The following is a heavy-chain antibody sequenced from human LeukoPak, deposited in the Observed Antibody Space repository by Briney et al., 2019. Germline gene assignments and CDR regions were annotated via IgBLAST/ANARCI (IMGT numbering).Heavy chain of an antibody. Sequence: SQTLSLTCSVSGDFSDIDYLSWIRQPAGNGLEWIGRVYTGGSTNYNPSLKTRVSMSLDKSKKEVSLNLTSVTAADTAVYYCAKDLGINTGWFGFDSWGQGTLVTVSS. CDR3: AKDLGINTGWFGFDS. J-gene: IGHJ5*01. CDR1: GDFSDIDY. V-gene: IGHV4-4*07. D-gene: IGHD6-19*01. CDR2: VYTGGST.